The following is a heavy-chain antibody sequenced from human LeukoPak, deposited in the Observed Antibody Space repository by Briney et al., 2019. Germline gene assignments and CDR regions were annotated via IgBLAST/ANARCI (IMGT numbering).Heavy chain of an antibody. CDR2: INSDGSST. CDR1: GFTFSSYW. J-gene: IGHJ4*02. Sequence: GGSLRLSCAASGFTFSSYWMHWVRQVPGKGLVWVSRINSDGSSTGYGDSAKGRFTISRDNAKNTLYLQMNSLRAEDTAAYYCARGVRDGYNLFDYWGQGTLVTVSS. V-gene: IGHV3-74*01. CDR3: ARGVRDGYNLFDY. D-gene: IGHD5-24*01.